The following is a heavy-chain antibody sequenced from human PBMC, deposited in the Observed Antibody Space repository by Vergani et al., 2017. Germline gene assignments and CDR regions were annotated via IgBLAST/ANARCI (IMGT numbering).Heavy chain of an antibody. Sequence: QVQLQESGPGLVKPSATLSLTCSVSGASIRSSNYYWGWIRQPPGKGLEWIASIYYSGSTYYNTSLKSRVTISVDTSKNQFSLKLSSVTAADTAVYFCARHSTVEWLVKLGWIYPWGQGILVTVSS. J-gene: IGHJ5*02. CDR3: ARHSTVEWLVKLGWIYP. CDR2: IYYSGST. D-gene: IGHD6-19*01. CDR1: GASIRSSNYY. V-gene: IGHV4-39*01.